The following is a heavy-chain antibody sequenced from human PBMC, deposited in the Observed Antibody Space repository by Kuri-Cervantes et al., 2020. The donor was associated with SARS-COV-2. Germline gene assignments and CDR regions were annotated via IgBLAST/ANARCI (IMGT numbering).Heavy chain of an antibody. CDR2: IYYTGTT. CDR3: ARDSAGYYDYNHYGMDV. D-gene: IGHD1-26*01. V-gene: IGHV4-59*02. CDR1: GGTVRGYY. J-gene: IGHJ6*01. Sequence: SETLSLTCSVSGGTVRGYYWSWVRQFPGKGLEWIGYIYYTGTTNYNPSLRSRLTMSVDTSKDQLSLKLSSVTAADTAVYYCARDSAGYYDYNHYGMDVWEHGTTVTGSS.